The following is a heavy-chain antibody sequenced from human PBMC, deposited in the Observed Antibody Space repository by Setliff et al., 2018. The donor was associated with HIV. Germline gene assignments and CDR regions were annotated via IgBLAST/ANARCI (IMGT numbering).Heavy chain of an antibody. J-gene: IGHJ5*02. Sequence: SVKVSCKTSGYTFTSYYIHWVRQAPGQGLEWMGGIIPLFGTTNYAQKFQGRVTITADESTSTAYMEVSSLTSEDTAVYYCARDRHCSRGICYEPNWFDPWGQGTLVTVSS. CDR1: GYTFTSYY. V-gene: IGHV1-69*13. D-gene: IGHD2-15*01. CDR2: IIPLFGTT. CDR3: ARDRHCSRGICYEPNWFDP.